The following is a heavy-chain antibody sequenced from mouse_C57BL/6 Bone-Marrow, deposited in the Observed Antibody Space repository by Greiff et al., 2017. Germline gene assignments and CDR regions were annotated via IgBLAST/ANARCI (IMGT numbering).Heavy chain of an antibody. CDR3: TRRGSSHWYFDV. Sequence: EVKLLESGGGLVQPGGSMKLSCAASGFTFSDAWMDWVRQSPEKGLEWVAEIRNKANNHATYYAESVKGRFTISRDDSNSSVYLQMNSLRAEDTGIYYCTRRGSSHWYFDVWGTGTTVTVSS. V-gene: IGHV6-6*01. CDR2: IRNKANNHAT. J-gene: IGHJ1*03. D-gene: IGHD1-1*01. CDR1: GFTFSDAW.